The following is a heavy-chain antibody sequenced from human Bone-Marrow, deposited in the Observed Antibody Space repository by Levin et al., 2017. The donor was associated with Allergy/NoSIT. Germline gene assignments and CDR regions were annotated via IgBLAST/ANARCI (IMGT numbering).Heavy chain of an antibody. Sequence: PGESLKISCAASGFTFSNYAMAWVRQQPLKGLEWVSSVSGSTSNIYYADSVKGRFIISRDNSKNTVYLQMNSLRAEDTAVYYCAKMHWLLGTFSVWGQGTVVSVSS. J-gene: IGHJ3*01. CDR2: VSGSTSNI. V-gene: IGHV3-23*01. CDR3: AKMHWLLGTFSV. CDR1: GFTFSNYA. D-gene: IGHD3-9*01.